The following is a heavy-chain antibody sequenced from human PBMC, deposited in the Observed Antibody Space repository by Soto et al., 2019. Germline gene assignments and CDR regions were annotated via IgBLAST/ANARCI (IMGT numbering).Heavy chain of an antibody. CDR3: ARETYYYDSSGYYSAPDAFDI. CDR1: GFTFSNAW. J-gene: IGHJ3*02. Sequence: PGGSLRLSCAASGFTFSNAWMNWVRQAPGKGLEWVSSISSSSSYIYYADSVKGRFTISRDNSKNTLYLQMNSLRAEDTAVYYCARETYYYDSSGYYSAPDAFDIWGQGSMVTVSS. D-gene: IGHD3-22*01. CDR2: ISSSSSYI. V-gene: IGHV3-21*04.